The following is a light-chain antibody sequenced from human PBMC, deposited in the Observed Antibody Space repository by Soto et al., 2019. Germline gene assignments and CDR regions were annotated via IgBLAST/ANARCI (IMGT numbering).Light chain of an antibody. V-gene: IGKV3-20*01. J-gene: IGKJ4*01. CDR2: DAS. CDR1: QTVGGDY. Sequence: EIVLTQSPGTLSLSPGERATLSCRASQTVGGDYLAWYQQKPGQPPRLLIDDASRRATGIPDRFSGDGSGTDFTRTTSRLEPEDFAVYYCEQCATAPLPFGGGTTVEI. CDR3: EQCATAPLP.